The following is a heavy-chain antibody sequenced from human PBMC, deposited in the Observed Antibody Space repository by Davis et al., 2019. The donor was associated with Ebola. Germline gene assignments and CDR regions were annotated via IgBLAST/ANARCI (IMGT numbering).Heavy chain of an antibody. D-gene: IGHD1-26*01. Sequence: GESLKISCAASGFTVSSNYMSWVRQAPGKGLEWVSAISGSGGSTYYADSVKGRFTISRDNSKNTLYLQMNSFHQGPIGLPPGALLQEHLWG. V-gene: IGHV3-23*01. CDR1: GFTVSSNY. CDR3: ALLQEHL. J-gene: IGHJ6*01. CDR2: ISGSGGST.